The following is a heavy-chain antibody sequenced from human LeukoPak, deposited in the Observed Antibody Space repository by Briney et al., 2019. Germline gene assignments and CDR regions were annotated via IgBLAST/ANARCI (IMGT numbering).Heavy chain of an antibody. D-gene: IGHD6-13*01. Sequence: SETLSLTCAVYGESFSGYYWTWIRQPPGKGLEWIGNIYYSGSTYNNPSLKSRVTISVDTSKNHFSLNLRSVTAADTAVYYCARRGIAAAGTFGKYYYYYMDVWGKGTTVTISS. J-gene: IGHJ6*03. CDR3: ARRGIAAAGTFGKYYYYYMDV. CDR1: GESFSGYY. V-gene: IGHV4-34*01. CDR2: IYYSGST.